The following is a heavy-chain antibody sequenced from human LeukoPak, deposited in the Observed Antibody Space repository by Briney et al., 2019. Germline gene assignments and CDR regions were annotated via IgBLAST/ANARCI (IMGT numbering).Heavy chain of an antibody. CDR2: ISAYNGDT. D-gene: IGHD7-27*01. CDR1: GYTFTNYG. J-gene: IGHJ4*02. Sequence: ASVKVSCKASGYTFTNYGISWVRQAPGQGLEWMGWISAYNGDTNYAQKLQGRVTMTTDTSTSTAYMELRSLGSDDTAVYYCARGTPITGDPYWGQGTLVTVSS. CDR3: ARGTPITGDPY. V-gene: IGHV1-18*01.